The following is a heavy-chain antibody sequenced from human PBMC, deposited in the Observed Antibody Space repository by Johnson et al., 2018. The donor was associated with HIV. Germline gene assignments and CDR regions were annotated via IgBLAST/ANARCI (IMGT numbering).Heavy chain of an antibody. D-gene: IGHD5-12*01. CDR3: AKGKHIVATTDAFDI. CDR2: INWNGGSK. V-gene: IGHV3-66*02. J-gene: IGHJ3*02. Sequence: VQLVESGGGLVQPGGSLRLSCAASGFTVSSNYMSWVRQAPGKGLEWVSGINWNGGSKGYGDSVKGRFTISRDNSKNTLYLQMNSLRAEDTAVYYCAKGKHIVATTDAFDIWGQGTMVTVSS. CDR1: GFTVSSNY.